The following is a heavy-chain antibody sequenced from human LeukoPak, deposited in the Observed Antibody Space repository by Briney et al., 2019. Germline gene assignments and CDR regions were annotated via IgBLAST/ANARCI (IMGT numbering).Heavy chain of an antibody. Sequence: SETLSLTCTVSGGSISSSSYYWGWIRQPPGKGLEWIGSIYYSGSTYYNPSLKSRVIISVDTSKNQFSLKLSSVTAADTAVYYCARVRFLEWLGYYYYMDVWGKGTTVTVSS. J-gene: IGHJ6*03. D-gene: IGHD3-3*01. CDR1: GGSISSSSYY. V-gene: IGHV4-39*07. CDR3: ARVRFLEWLGYYYYMDV. CDR2: IYYSGST.